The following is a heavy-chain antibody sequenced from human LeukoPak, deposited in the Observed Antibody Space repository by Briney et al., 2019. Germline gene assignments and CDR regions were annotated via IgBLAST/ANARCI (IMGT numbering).Heavy chain of an antibody. CDR1: GGSISSGGYY. J-gene: IGHJ4*02. V-gene: IGHV4-31*03. CDR2: IYYSGST. Sequence: PSETLSLTCTVSGGSISSGGYYWSWIRQHPGKGLEWIGYIYYSGSTYYNPSLKSRVTISVDTSKNQFSLKLSSVTAADTAVYYCAREDVAASFLDYWGQGTLVTVSS. CDR3: AREDVAASFLDY. D-gene: IGHD6-13*01.